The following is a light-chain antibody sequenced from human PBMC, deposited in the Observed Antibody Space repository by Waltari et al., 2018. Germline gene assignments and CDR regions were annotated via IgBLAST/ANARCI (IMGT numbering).Light chain of an antibody. CDR1: GGSVSTHQY. Sequence: QSVVTQEPSLSVSPGGTVTLTCGFSGGSVSTHQYPSGYQQTPGQAPRTLLHSTETRSSGVPGRFAGSVVGSRPGLTLRGDQWDAENHCYCVSLVGNGIWVFGGGTQLPVL. CDR2: STE. J-gene: IGLJ3*02. CDR3: VSLVGNGIWV. V-gene: IGLV8-61*01.